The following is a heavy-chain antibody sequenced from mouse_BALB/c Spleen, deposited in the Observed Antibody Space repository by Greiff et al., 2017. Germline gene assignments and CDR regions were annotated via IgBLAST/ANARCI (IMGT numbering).Heavy chain of an antibody. CDR2: ISSGGSYT. CDR1: GFTFSSYG. CDR3: ARQRADGYYEAWFAY. J-gene: IGHJ3*01. D-gene: IGHD2-3*01. Sequence: DVKLVESGGDLVKPGGSLKLSCAASGFTFSSYGMSWVRQTPDKRLEWVATISSGGSYTYYPDSVKGRFTISRDNAKNTLYLQMSSLKSEDTAMYYCARQRADGYYEAWFAYWGQGTLVTVSA. V-gene: IGHV5-6*02.